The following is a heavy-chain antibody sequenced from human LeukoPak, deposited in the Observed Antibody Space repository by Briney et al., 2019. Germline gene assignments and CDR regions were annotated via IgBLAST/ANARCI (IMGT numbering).Heavy chain of an antibody. V-gene: IGHV5-51*01. CDR2: IYPGDSDT. J-gene: IGHJ4*02. CDR1: GYGFTSYW. Sequence: GESLKISCKGSGYGFTSYWIGWVRQMPGKGLEWMGIIYPGDSDTRYSPSFQGQVTISADKSISTAYLQWSSLKASDTAMYYCARLSHPYCSGGSCLPDDYWGQGTLVTVSS. CDR3: ARLSHPYCSGGSCLPDDY. D-gene: IGHD2-15*01.